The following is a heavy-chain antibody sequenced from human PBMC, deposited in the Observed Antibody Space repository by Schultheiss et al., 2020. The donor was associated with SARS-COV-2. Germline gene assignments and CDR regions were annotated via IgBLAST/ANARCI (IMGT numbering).Heavy chain of an antibody. Sequence: GGSLRLSCAASGFSFSSYNMNWVRQAPGKGLEWVAVIWYDGSNKYYADSVKGRFTISRDNSKNTLYLQMNSLRAEDTAVYYCAKDHFSSGWHYYYYGMDVWGQGTTVTVSS. CDR2: IWYDGSNK. J-gene: IGHJ6*02. CDR3: AKDHFSSGWHYYYYGMDV. CDR1: GFSFSSYN. V-gene: IGHV3-30*02. D-gene: IGHD6-19*01.